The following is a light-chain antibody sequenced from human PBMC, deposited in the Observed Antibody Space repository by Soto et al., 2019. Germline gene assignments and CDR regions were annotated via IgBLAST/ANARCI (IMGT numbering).Light chain of an antibody. Sequence: QSVLTQPPSASGTPGQRVTISCSGSSSNIGTFYVYWYQQLPGTAPKLLIYRNNQRPSGVPDRFSGSKSGTSASLAISGLRSEDEADYYCAAWDDSLSGRVFGTGTKGTVL. J-gene: IGLJ1*01. CDR1: SSNIGTFY. CDR2: RNN. V-gene: IGLV1-47*01. CDR3: AAWDDSLSGRV.